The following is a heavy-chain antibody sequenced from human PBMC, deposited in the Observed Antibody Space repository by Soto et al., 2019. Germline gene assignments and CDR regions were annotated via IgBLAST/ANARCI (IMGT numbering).Heavy chain of an antibody. V-gene: IGHV3-30-3*01. Sequence: QVQLVESGGGVVQPGRSLRLSCAASGFTFSSYAMHWVRQAPGKGLEWVAVISYDGSNKYYADSVKGRFTISRDNSKNTLYLQMNSLRAEETAVYYCARDFSPGDTPFVVVTATDAFDIWGQGTMVTVSS. CDR1: GFTFSSYA. D-gene: IGHD2-21*02. CDR2: ISYDGSNK. J-gene: IGHJ3*02. CDR3: ARDFSPGDTPFVVVTATDAFDI.